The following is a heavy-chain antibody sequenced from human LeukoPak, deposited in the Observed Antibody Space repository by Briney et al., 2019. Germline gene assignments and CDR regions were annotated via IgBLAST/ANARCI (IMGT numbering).Heavy chain of an antibody. J-gene: IGHJ4*02. D-gene: IGHD5-12*01. CDR3: ARGEDGGYDLYF. V-gene: IGHV1-18*01. CDR1: GYTLTIYG. Sequence: ASVKVSCKASGYTLTIYGISCVPDAPGQGREWMGWISAYNGNTHYAQKLQDRVTMPTNTSTSTAYLKMRSLRTDGAAMYYCARGEDGGYDLYFWGQGTLVTVSS. CDR2: ISAYNGNT.